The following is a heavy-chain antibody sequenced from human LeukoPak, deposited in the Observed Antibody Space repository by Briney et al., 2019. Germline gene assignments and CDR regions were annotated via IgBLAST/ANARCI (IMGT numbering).Heavy chain of an antibody. CDR1: GYTFTSYD. Sequence: ASVKVSCKASGYTFTSYDINWVRQATGQGLEWMGWISAYNGNTNYAQKLQGRVTMTTDTSTSTAYMELRSLRSDDTAVYYCARGLGYYDFWSGFDYWGQGTLVTVSS. CDR3: ARGLGYYDFWSGFDY. CDR2: ISAYNGNT. V-gene: IGHV1-18*01. J-gene: IGHJ4*02. D-gene: IGHD3-3*01.